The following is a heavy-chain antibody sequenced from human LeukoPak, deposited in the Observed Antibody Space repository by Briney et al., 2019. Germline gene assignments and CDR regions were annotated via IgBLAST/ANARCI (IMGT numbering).Heavy chain of an antibody. V-gene: IGHV3-21*01. J-gene: IGHJ3*02. CDR3: ARDRSGSYFDAFDI. CDR1: GFTFSSYS. D-gene: IGHD3-10*01. Sequence: PGGSLRLSCAASGFTFSSYSMNWVRQAPGKGLEWVSSISSSSSYIYYADSVKGRFTISRDNAKNSLYLQMNSLRAEDTAVYYCARDRSGSYFDAFDIWGRGTMVTVSS. CDR2: ISSSSSYI.